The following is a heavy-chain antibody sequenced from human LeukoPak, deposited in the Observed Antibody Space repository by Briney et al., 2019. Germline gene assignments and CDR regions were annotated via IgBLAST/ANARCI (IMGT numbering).Heavy chain of an antibody. Sequence: EPSETLSLTCAVYGVPFSGHYGSWLPQPPGKGREWFGEINHSGSTNYNPSLKSRVTISVDTSKNQFSLKLSSVTAADTAVYYCARFIGSGWYGNWFDPWGQGTLVTVSS. D-gene: IGHD6-19*01. V-gene: IGHV4-34*01. CDR1: GVPFSGHY. CDR2: INHSGST. CDR3: ARFIGSGWYGNWFDP. J-gene: IGHJ5*02.